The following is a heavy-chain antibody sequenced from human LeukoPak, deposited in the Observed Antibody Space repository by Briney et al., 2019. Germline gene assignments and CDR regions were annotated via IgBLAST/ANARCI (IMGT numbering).Heavy chain of an antibody. J-gene: IGHJ4*02. CDR2: ISYDGSNK. CDR1: GFTLSSYG. V-gene: IGHV3-30*18. D-gene: IGHD5-12*01. CDR3: AKPSPYGGYVPDY. Sequence: GGSLRLSCAASGFTLSSYGMHWVRQAPGKGLEWVAVISYDGSNKYCADSMKGRFTISRDNSKNTVYLQMNSLRTEDTAVYYCAKPSPYGGYVPDYWGQGTLVTVSS.